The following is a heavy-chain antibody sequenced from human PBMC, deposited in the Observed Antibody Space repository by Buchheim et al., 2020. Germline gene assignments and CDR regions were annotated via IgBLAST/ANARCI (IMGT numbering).Heavy chain of an antibody. CDR2: IRYDGSNK. V-gene: IGHV3-30*02. D-gene: IGHD3-9*01. CDR1: GFTFSSYG. CDR3: AKEYFDWLLGSFDY. Sequence: QVQLVESGGGVVQPGRSLRLSCAASGFTFSSYGMHWVRQAPGKGLEWVAFIRYDGSNKYYADSVKGRLTISRDNYKNTLYLQMNILRAEDTAVYYCAKEYFDWLLGSFDYWGQGTL. J-gene: IGHJ4*02.